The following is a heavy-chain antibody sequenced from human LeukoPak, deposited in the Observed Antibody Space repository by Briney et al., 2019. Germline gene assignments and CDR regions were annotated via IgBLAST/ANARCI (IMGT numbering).Heavy chain of an antibody. J-gene: IGHJ4*02. V-gene: IGHV1-69*04. CDR2: SIPIPGIA. CDR1: GGTFSSYA. CDR3: ARAILGVVNPEPFDY. D-gene: IGHD3-3*01. Sequence: RASVKVSCKASGGTFSSYAISWVRQAPGQGLEWMGRSIPIPGIANYAQKFQGRVTITADKSTSTAYMELSSLRSEDTAAYYCARAILGVVNPEPFDYWGQGTLVTVFS.